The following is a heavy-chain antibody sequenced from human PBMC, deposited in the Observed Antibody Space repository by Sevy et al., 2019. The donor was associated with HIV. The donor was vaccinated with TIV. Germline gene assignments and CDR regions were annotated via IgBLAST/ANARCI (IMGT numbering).Heavy chain of an antibody. CDR1: GFTFISYA. V-gene: IGHV3-30-3*01. CDR3: ARGVGGYCSSTSCAGDRFDP. J-gene: IGHJ5*02. Sequence: GGSLRLSCAASGFTFISYAMHWVRQAPGKGLEWVAVISYDGSNKYYADSVKGRFTISRDNSKNTLYLQMNSLRAEDTAVYYCARGVGGYCSSTSCAGDRFDPWGQGTLVTVSS. CDR2: ISYDGSNK. D-gene: IGHD2-2*01.